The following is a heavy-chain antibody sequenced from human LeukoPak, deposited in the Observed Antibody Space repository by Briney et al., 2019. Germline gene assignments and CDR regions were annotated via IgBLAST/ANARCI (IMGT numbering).Heavy chain of an antibody. CDR2: ISWNSGSI. Sequence: GGSLRLSCAASGFTFDDYAMHWVRQAPGKGLEWVSGISWNSGSIGYADSVKGRFTISRDNAKDSLYLQMNSLRAEDTALYYCAKGPIDEQLVQYYFDYWGQGTLVTVSS. CDR3: AKGPIDEQLVQYYFDY. D-gene: IGHD6-13*01. CDR1: GFTFDDYA. V-gene: IGHV3-9*01. J-gene: IGHJ4*02.